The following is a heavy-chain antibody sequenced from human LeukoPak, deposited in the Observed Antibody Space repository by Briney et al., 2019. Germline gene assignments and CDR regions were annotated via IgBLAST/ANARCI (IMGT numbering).Heavy chain of an antibody. CDR3: ARRSTRGYSYGYDY. CDR2: VSAYNGNT. V-gene: IGHV1-18*01. D-gene: IGHD5-18*01. Sequence: ASVKVSCKASGYTFTSYGISWVRQAPGQGLEWMGWVSAYNGNTNYAQKLQGRVTMTTDTSTSTAYMELRSLRSDDTAVYYCARRSTRGYSYGYDYWGQGTLVTVSS. CDR1: GYTFTSYG. J-gene: IGHJ4*02.